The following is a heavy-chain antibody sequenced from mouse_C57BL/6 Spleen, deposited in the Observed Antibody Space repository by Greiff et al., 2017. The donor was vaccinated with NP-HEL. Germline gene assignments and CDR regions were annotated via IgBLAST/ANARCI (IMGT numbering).Heavy chain of an antibody. CDR3: ANGNFPWFAY. J-gene: IGHJ3*01. D-gene: IGHD2-1*01. V-gene: IGHV1-80*01. CDR2: IYPGDGDT. Sequence: VQLQQSGAELVKPGASVKISCKASGYAFSSYWMNWVKQRPGKGLEWIGQIYPGDGDTKYNGKFKGKATLTADKSSSTAYMQLSSLTSEDSAFYFCANGNFPWFAYWGQGTLVTVAA. CDR1: GYAFSSYW.